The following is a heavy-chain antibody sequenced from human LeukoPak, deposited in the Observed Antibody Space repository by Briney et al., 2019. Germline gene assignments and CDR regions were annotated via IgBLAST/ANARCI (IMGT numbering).Heavy chain of an antibody. V-gene: IGHV3-7*01. CDR2: IKQDGTEK. Sequence: RGSLRLSCAASGFTFSSYAMSWVRQAPGKGLQWVANIKQDGTEKYYLDSVKGRFTLSRDTANNLLYLQMSSLRVEDTAVYYCARGHYDYYKRGRGTLVTVSS. J-gene: IGHJ4*02. CDR1: GFTFSSYA. D-gene: IGHD3-3*01. CDR3: ARGHYDYYK.